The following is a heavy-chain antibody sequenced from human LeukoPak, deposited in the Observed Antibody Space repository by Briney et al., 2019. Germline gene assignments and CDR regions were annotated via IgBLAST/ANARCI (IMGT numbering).Heavy chain of an antibody. D-gene: IGHD2-2*01. Sequence: PSETLSLTCTVSGGSISSGGYYWSWIRQPPGKGLEWIGYIYHSGSTYYNPSLKSRVTISVDRSKNQFSLKLSSVTAADTAVYYCARDNGYQWNWFDPWGQGTLVTVSS. CDR3: ARDNGYQWNWFDP. V-gene: IGHV4-30-2*01. CDR2: IYHSGST. J-gene: IGHJ5*02. CDR1: GGSISSGGYY.